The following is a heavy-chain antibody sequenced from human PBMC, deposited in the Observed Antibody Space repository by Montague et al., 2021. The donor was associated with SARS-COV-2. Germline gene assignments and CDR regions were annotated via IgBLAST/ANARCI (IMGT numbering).Heavy chain of an antibody. J-gene: IGHJ4*02. CDR3: GRVILSATSNPFDC. V-gene: IGHV4-34*01. Sequence: SETLSLTCAVYGSSFNDYFWTWIRQPPGKGLEWIGEINHDGSTNYNPSLKSRLTISVDTPKNQLSLNLRSVTAADTAVYFCGRVILSATSNPFDCWGPGTLVTVSS. CDR1: GSSFNDYF. D-gene: IGHD2-15*01. CDR2: INHDGST.